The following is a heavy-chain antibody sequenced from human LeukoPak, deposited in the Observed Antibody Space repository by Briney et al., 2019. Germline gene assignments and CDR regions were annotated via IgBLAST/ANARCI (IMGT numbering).Heavy chain of an antibody. V-gene: IGHV4-34*01. J-gene: IGHJ4*02. CDR3: AGHDTAMSDY. Sequence: SETLSLTCAVYGGSFSGYYWSWIRQPPGKGLEWIGEINHSGSTNYNPSLKSRVTISVDTSKNQFSLKLSSVTAADTAVYYCAGHDTAMSDYWGQGTLVTVSS. D-gene: IGHD5-18*01. CDR1: GGSFSGYY. CDR2: INHSGST.